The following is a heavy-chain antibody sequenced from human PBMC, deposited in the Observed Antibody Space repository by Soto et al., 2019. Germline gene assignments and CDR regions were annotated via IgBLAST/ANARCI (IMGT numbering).Heavy chain of an antibody. CDR2: IIPIFGTA. D-gene: IGHD2-2*01. V-gene: IGHV1-69*06. J-gene: IGHJ6*02. CDR1: GGTFSSYA. Sequence: VASVKVSCKASGGTFSSYAISWVRQAPGQGLEWMGGIIPIFGTANYAQKFQGRVTITADKSTSTAYMELSSLRSEDTAVYYCARVGLVPAAMDYYYYGMDVWGQGTTVTVS. CDR3: ARVGLVPAAMDYYYYGMDV.